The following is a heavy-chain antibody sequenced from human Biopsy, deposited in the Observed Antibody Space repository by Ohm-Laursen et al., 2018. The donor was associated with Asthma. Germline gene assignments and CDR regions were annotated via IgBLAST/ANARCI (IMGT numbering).Heavy chain of an antibody. V-gene: IGHV1-3*01. CDR1: GYTFTRNA. D-gene: IGHD2-15*01. CDR3: AREVGAARYDP. Sequence: ASVKVSCKASGYTFTRNAIHWMRQAPGQSLEWMAWLNPVNGNTKYSQQFQGRVTITRDTSASTAYMELSSLTSEDTAVFYCAREVGAARYDPWGQGTLVTVSS. J-gene: IGHJ5*02. CDR2: LNPVNGNT.